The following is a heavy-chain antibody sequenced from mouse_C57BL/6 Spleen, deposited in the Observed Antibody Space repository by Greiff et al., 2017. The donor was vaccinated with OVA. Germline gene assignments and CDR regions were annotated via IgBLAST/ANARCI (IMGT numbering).Heavy chain of an antibody. J-gene: IGHJ4*01. CDR2: IDPSDSYT. CDR1: GYTFTSYW. CDR3: ARWLLREGAMDY. V-gene: IGHV1-69*01. D-gene: IGHD2-3*01. Sequence: QVQLQQPGAELVMPGASVKLSCKASGYTFTSYWMHWVKQRPGQGLEWIGVIDPSDSYTNYNQKFKGKSTLTVDKSSSTAYMQLSSLTSEDSAVYYCARWLLREGAMDYWGQGTSVTVSS.